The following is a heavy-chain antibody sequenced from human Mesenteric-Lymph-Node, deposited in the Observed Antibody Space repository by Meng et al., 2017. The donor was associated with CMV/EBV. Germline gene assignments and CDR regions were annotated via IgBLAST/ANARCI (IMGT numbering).Heavy chain of an antibody. CDR3: AKVSFEGFDY. Sequence: GESLKISCAASGFTFSSYAMNWVRQAPGKGLEWVSVIYSDTTNTYYANSVKGRFTISRDNSKNTLYLQMNSLRAEDTAVYYCAKVSFEGFDYWGQGTLVTVSS. CDR2: IYSDTTNT. CDR1: GFTFSSYA. V-gene: IGHV3-23*03. J-gene: IGHJ4*02.